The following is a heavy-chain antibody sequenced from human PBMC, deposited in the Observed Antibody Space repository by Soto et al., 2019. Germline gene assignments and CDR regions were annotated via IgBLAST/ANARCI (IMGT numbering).Heavy chain of an antibody. CDR2: INHSGST. D-gene: IGHD3-10*01. Sequence: SETLSLTCAVYGGSFSGYYWSWIRQPPGKGLEWIGEINHSGSTNYNPSLKSRVTISVDTSKNQFSLKLSSVTAADTAVYYCARFKSRYYGSGSYQHYYYGMNVWGQGTTVTVSS. J-gene: IGHJ6*02. CDR3: ARFKSRYYGSGSYQHYYYGMNV. V-gene: IGHV4-34*01. CDR1: GGSFSGYY.